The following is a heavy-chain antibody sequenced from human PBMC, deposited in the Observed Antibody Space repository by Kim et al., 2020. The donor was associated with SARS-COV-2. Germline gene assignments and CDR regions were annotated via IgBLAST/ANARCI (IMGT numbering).Heavy chain of an antibody. CDR3: ARLEEGWFDP. CDR2: ST. V-gene: IGHV4-31*02. J-gene: IGHJ5*02. Sequence: STYYNPSLKSRVTISVDTSKNQFSLKLSSVTAADTAVYYCARLEEGWFDPWGQGTLVTVSS.